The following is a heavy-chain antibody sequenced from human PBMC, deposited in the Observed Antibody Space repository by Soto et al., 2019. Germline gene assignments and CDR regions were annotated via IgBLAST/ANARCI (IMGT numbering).Heavy chain of an antibody. CDR3: ALGGQYQQPYLLDF. CDR2: LTGNGATT. CDR1: GGTFSNFG. D-gene: IGHD6-13*01. J-gene: IGHJ4*02. V-gene: IGHV3-23*01. Sequence: GGSQRLSCEGFGGTFSNFGRNWVRQAPGKGLEWVSGLTGNGATTYYADSVKGRFTISRDNSKNTLSLQMNSLRVDDTAIYYCALGGQYQQPYLLDFWGQGNLVTVSS.